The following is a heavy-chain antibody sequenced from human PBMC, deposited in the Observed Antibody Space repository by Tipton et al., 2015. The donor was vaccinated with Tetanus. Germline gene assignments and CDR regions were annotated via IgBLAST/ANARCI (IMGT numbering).Heavy chain of an antibody. CDR3: ATGEMFSYESSGDNFYYGMDV. CDR1: GGSVGTGGNY. V-gene: IGHV4-31*03. J-gene: IGHJ6*02. CDR2: IYNGGST. Sequence: TLSLTCTVSGGSVGTGGNYWSWLRQLPGKGLEWIGGIYNGGSTNYNPSLRGRLSISVDTSKNHFSLRLTSMTAADAAVYYCATGEMFSYESSGDNFYYGMDVWGQGTTVTVSS. D-gene: IGHD3-22*01.